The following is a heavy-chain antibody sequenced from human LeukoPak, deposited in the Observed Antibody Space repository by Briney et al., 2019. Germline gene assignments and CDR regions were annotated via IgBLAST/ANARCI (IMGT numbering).Heavy chain of an antibody. V-gene: IGHV3-23*01. CDR1: GFTFNNYA. Sequence: GGSLRLSCAASGFTFNNYAMSWVRQAPGKGLEWVSAISGSGGTTYYADSVKGRFTISRDNAKNSLYLQMNSLRAEDTAVYYCAREGGSGFWMGDAFDIWGQGTMVTVSS. D-gene: IGHD3-10*01. CDR3: AREGGSGFWMGDAFDI. J-gene: IGHJ3*02. CDR2: ISGSGGTT.